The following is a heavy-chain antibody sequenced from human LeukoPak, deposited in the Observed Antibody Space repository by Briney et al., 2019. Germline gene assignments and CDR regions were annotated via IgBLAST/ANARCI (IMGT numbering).Heavy chain of an antibody. CDR2: MNNDGSQR. CDR1: GFSVSRQW. V-gene: IGHV3-7*01. CDR3: VVSVGEY. D-gene: IGHD3-10*01. J-gene: IGHJ4*02. Sequence: TGGSLRLSCAVSGFSVSRQWMTWVRQAPGKGLEWVANMNNDGSQRYYLDTVKSRFTISKDNGKNSVVLQMNSLRAEDTAVYYCVVSVGEYWGQGTLVTVST.